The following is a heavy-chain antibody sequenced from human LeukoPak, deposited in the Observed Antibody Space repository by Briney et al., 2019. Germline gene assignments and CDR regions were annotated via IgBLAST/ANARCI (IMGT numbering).Heavy chain of an antibody. Sequence: GGSLRLSCAASGFNFSSYWMSWVRQAPGKGLEWVANIKQDGSEKYYVDSVKGRFTISRDNAKNSLYLQMNSLRAEDTAVYYCARVGYGDYVLGYFDYWGQGTLVTVSS. J-gene: IGHJ4*02. CDR3: ARVGYGDYVLGYFDY. V-gene: IGHV3-7*01. D-gene: IGHD4-17*01. CDR1: GFNFSSYW. CDR2: IKQDGSEK.